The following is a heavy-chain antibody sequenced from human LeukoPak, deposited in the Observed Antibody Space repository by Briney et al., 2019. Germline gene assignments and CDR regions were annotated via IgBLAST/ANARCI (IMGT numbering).Heavy chain of an antibody. Sequence: ASVKVSCKVSGCTLTELSVHWVRQAPGKGLEWMGNFDPKDGDTIYAQRFQGRVTMTTDTSTSTAYMELRSLRSDDTAVYYCATDRSSSVGAADYWGQGTLVTVSS. CDR3: ATDRSSSVGAADY. CDR1: GCTLTELS. D-gene: IGHD1-26*01. V-gene: IGHV1-24*01. J-gene: IGHJ4*02. CDR2: FDPKDGDT.